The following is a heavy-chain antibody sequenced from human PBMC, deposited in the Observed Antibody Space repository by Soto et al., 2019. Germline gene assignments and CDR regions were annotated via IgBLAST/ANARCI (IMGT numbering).Heavy chain of an antibody. D-gene: IGHD3-22*01. CDR3: ASQMYFFDSSGYFPPTFDY. V-gene: IGHV3-30-3*01. Sequence: GGSLRLSCSASGSAVRGYSIHWVRQAPGKGLEWITLISYDEATTFYADSVKGRFTISRDDSKNVSYLQMDSLRREDTGVYFCASQMYFFDSSGYFPPTFDYWGQGTLVTVSS. CDR2: ISYDEATT. J-gene: IGHJ4*02. CDR1: GSAVRGYS.